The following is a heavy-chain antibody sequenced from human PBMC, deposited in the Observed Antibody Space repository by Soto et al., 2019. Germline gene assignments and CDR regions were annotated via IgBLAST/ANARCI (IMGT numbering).Heavy chain of an antibody. J-gene: IGHJ6*02. CDR2: INAGNGNT. D-gene: IGHD2-2*01. Sequence: QVQLVQSGAEVKKPGASVKVSCKASGYTFTSYAMNWVRQAPGQRLEWMGWINAGNGNTKYSQKFQGRVTITRDTSASTAYMELSSLRSADTAVYYCARDWCSSTSCYRGGSDYYGMDVWGQGTTVTVSS. CDR3: ARDWCSSTSCYRGGSDYYGMDV. V-gene: IGHV1-3*01. CDR1: GYTFTSYA.